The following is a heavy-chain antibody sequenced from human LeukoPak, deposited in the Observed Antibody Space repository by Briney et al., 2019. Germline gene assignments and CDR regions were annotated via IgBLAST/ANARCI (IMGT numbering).Heavy chain of an antibody. CDR3: ATARNFRFEY. CDR2: MNGEGTTI. V-gene: IGHV3-74*01. CDR1: GLTFRTTW. Sequence: GGSLRLSCATSGLTFRTTWMHWVRQAPGKGLMWVSRMNGEGTTIDYADSVKGRFTVSRDYAKNTLFLQMNDLRTEDTALYFCATARNFRFEYWGQGSLVIVSA. J-gene: IGHJ4*02. D-gene: IGHD1-7*01.